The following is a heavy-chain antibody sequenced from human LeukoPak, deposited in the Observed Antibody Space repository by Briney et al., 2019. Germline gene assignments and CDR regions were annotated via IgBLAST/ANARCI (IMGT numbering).Heavy chain of an antibody. CDR2: ISSSSSTI. Sequence: GGSRRPSCAASGSTFSSYSTNWVRQAPGKGRGWVSYISSSSSTIYYADSVKGRFTTSRDNAKNSLYLQMNSLRDEDTAVYYCARERAPYYYDSSGYSFDYWGQGTLVTVSS. CDR3: ARERAPYYYDSSGYSFDY. D-gene: IGHD3-22*01. CDR1: GSTFSSYS. V-gene: IGHV3-48*02. J-gene: IGHJ4*02.